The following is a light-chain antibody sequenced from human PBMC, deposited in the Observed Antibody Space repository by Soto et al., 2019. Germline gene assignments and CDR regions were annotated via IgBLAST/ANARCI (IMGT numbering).Light chain of an antibody. V-gene: IGKV1-39*01. CDR2: AAS. CDR3: QQSYSTPLFT. CDR1: QSISTY. Sequence: DIQMTQSPFSLSASVGDRVTITCRASQSISTYLDWYQQKPGLAPKLLIYAASSLESGAPSRFSGSGSGTDLTLTISILQPEDFATYYCQQSYSTPLFTFGPGTKVDIK. J-gene: IGKJ3*01.